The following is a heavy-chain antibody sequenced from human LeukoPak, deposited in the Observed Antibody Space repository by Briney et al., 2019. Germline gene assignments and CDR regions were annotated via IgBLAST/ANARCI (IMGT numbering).Heavy chain of an antibody. CDR2: INHSGST. D-gene: IGHD3-10*01. V-gene: IGHV4-34*01. Sequence: KPSETLSLTCAVYGGSFSGSYWTWIRQPPGKGLEWIGEINHSGSTTYNPSLNNRVTISVDKSKNQFSLKLSSVTAADTAVYYCARPRYGSGSLDSWGQGTLVTVSS. J-gene: IGHJ4*02. CDR3: ARPRYGSGSLDS. CDR1: GGSFSGSY.